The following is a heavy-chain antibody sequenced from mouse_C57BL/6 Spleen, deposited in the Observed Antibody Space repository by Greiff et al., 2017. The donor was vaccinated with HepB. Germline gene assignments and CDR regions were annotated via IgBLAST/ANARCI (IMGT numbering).Heavy chain of an antibody. CDR2: ISSGGSYT. CDR3: ARRGAYSPAWFAY. D-gene: IGHD2-12*01. J-gene: IGHJ3*01. Sequence: EVKFEESGGDLVKPGGSLKLSCAASGFTFSSYGMSWVRQTPDKRLEWVATISSGGSYTYYPDSVKGRFTISRDNAKNTLYLQMSSLKSEDTAMYYCARRGAYSPAWFAYWGQGTLVTVSA. V-gene: IGHV5-6*02. CDR1: GFTFSSYG.